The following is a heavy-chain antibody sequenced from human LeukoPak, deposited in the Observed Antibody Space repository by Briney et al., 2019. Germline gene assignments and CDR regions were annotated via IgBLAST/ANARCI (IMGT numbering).Heavy chain of an antibody. CDR2: VNNDGSST. CDR3: ARNYDILTGYPYYFDY. CDR1: GFTFSSYW. D-gene: IGHD3-9*01. Sequence: GGSLRLSCAASGFTFSSYWMHWVRQAPGKGLVWVSRVNNDGSSTSYADSAKGRFTISRDNAKNTLYLQMNSLRAEDTAVYYCARNYDILTGYPYYFDYWGQGALVTVSS. J-gene: IGHJ4*02. V-gene: IGHV3-74*01.